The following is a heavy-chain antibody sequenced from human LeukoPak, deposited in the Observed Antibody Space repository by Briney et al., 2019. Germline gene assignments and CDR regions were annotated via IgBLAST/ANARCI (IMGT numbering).Heavy chain of an antibody. J-gene: IGHJ3*02. V-gene: IGHV1-46*01. CDR3: ARDLVGLYAFDI. Sequence: ASVKVSCKASGHTFTSYYMHWVRQAPGQGLEWMGIINPSGGSTSYAQKFQGRVTMTRDTSTSTVYMELSSLRSEDTAVYYCARDLVGLYAFDIWGQGTMVTVSS. CDR2: INPSGGST. CDR1: GHTFTSYY. D-gene: IGHD2-8*02.